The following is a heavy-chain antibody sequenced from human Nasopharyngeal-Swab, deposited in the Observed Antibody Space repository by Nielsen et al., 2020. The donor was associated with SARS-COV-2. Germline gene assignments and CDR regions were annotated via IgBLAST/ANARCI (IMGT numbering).Heavy chain of an antibody. J-gene: IGHJ4*02. V-gene: IGHV1-8*01. CDR3: ARGPRPKRHLDY. D-gene: IGHD1-1*01. CDR2: MNLDSGDT. CDR1: GYTFTSYD. Sequence: ASVKVSCKASGYTFTSYDINWVRQATGQGLEWVGWMNLDSGDTHYAQEFRGKVTLTRDTSRSTAYMELSSLRSEDTAVYYCARGPRPKRHLDYWGQGTLVTVSS.